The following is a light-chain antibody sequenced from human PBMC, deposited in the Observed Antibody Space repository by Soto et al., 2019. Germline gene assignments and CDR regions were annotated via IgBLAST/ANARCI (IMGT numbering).Light chain of an antibody. Sequence: DIQMTQSPSSLSASVGDRVTITCRASQTIVTYLNWYQQKPGNAPKLLIYAASNLQNGVPSRFSGSGSGTDFTLTISRVQSEDFAVYYCQQYGNWPPWTFGPGTKVDIK. CDR3: QQYGNWPPWT. CDR1: QTIVTY. V-gene: IGKV1-39*01. CDR2: AAS. J-gene: IGKJ1*01.